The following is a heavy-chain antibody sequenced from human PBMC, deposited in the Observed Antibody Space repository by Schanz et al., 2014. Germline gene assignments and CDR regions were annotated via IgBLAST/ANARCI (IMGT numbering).Heavy chain of an antibody. D-gene: IGHD4-17*01. J-gene: IGHJ4*02. CDR1: GFTFSFSG. CDR3: YGDYRDY. CDR2: IRYDGSNK. Sequence: QVQLVESGGGVVQPGGSLRLSCAASGFTFSFSGMQWVRQAPGKGLEWVAFIRYDGSNKYYADSVKGRFTISRDNSKNTLYLQMNSLRAEDTAVYYCYGDYRDYWGQGTLVTVSS. V-gene: IGHV3-30*02.